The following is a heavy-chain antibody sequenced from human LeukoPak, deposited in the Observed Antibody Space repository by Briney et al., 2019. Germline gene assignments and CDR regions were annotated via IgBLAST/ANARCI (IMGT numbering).Heavy chain of an antibody. Sequence: SETLSLTCAVSGYSISSGYYWCWIRQPPGKGLEWIGSIYHSGRTYYNPSLKSRVTISVDTSKNQFSLKLSSVTAADTAVYYCARPTPYCSGGSCYFDYWGQGTLVTVSS. CDR3: ARPTPYCSGGSCYFDY. D-gene: IGHD2-15*01. V-gene: IGHV4-38-2*01. CDR1: GYSISSGYY. CDR2: IYHSGRT. J-gene: IGHJ4*02.